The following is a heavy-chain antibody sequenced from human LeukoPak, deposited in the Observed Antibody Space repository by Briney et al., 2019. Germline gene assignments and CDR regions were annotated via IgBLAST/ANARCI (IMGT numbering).Heavy chain of an antibody. CDR1: GFTFSSYG. J-gene: IGHJ6*03. V-gene: IGHV3-9*01. CDR3: AKAGAVAGTGYYYYYMDV. CDR2: ISWNSGSI. D-gene: IGHD6-19*01. Sequence: GGSLRLSCAASGFTFSSYGMHWVRQAPGKGLEWVSGISWNSGSIGYADSVKGRFTISRDNAKNSLYLQMNSLRAEDTALYYCAKAGAVAGTGYYYYYMDVWGKGTTVTISS.